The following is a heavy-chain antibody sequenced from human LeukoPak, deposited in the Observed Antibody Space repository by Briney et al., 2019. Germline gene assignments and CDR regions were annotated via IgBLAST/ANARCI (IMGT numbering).Heavy chain of an antibody. Sequence: GGSLRLSCAASGFTFSSYAMSWVRQAPGKGLEWVSAISGSGGSTYYADSVKGRFTISRDNSKNTLYLQMNSLRAEDTAVYYCAKKSTGHYDILTGYPFDYWGQGTLVIVSS. J-gene: IGHJ4*02. V-gene: IGHV3-23*01. CDR3: AKKSTGHYDILTGYPFDY. CDR1: GFTFSSYA. CDR2: ISGSGGST. D-gene: IGHD3-9*01.